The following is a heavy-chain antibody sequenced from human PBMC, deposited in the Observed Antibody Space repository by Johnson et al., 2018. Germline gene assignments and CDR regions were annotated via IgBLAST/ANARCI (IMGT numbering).Heavy chain of an antibody. CDR2: ISTTSAHI. CDR3: GRDYYYQHGRDV. J-gene: IGHJ6*02. V-gene: IGHV3-21*06. CDR1: AFTFSGYN. Sequence: EVQLQESGGGLVKPGGSLRLSCAASAFTFSGYNMNWVRQAPGKGMEWVSSISTTSAHIHYADSVKDRFTISRDNVRNSLYLQMNSRRAEETAVYYCGRDYYYQHGRDVGGQGTTVTVSS.